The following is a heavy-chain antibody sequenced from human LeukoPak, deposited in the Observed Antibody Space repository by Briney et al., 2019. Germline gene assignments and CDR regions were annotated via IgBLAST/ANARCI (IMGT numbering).Heavy chain of an antibody. V-gene: IGHV3-30*18. D-gene: IGHD1-1*01. J-gene: IGHJ4*02. CDR1: GFTFSNYA. Sequence: SGRSLTLSCAASGFTFSNYAIHWVRQAPGRGLEWVAAISYDGNSQHYGAPVKGRFIISRDNSKNTVYLQINTLRTDDAAIYYCAKPYPTLTTSAVLDNWGQGTLVTVSS. CDR3: AKPYPTLTTSAVLDN. CDR2: ISYDGNSQ.